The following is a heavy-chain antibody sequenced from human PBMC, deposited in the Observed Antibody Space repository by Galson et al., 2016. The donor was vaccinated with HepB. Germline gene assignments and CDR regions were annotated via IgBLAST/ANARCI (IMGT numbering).Heavy chain of an antibody. CDR3: AHMEFWSGYDVMDV. CDR2: IKWDDDK. CDR1: GFSLDTSGVA. V-gene: IGHV2-5*02. Sequence: PALVKPTQTLTLTCTFSGFSLDTSGVAVGWVRQPPGKALECLALIKWDDDKNYSPSLQSRLTITEDTSKNQVVLRMTNMDPVDTATYYCAHMEFWSGYDVMDVGGQGTTVTVSS. J-gene: IGHJ6*02. D-gene: IGHD3-3*01.